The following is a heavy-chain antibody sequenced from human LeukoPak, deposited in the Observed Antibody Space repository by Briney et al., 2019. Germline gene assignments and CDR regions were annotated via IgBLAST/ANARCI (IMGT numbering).Heavy chain of an antibody. V-gene: IGHV3-9*01. Sequence: HPGRSLRLSCAASGFTFDDYAMHWVRQAPGKGLEWVSGISWNSGSIGYADSVKGRFTISRDNSKNTLYLQMNSLRAEDTAVYYCARGMDVWGQGTTVTVSS. CDR1: GFTFDDYA. J-gene: IGHJ6*02. CDR3: ARGMDV. CDR2: ISWNSGSI.